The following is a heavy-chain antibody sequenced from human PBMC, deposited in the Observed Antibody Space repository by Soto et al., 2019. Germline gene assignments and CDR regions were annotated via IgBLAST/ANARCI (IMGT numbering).Heavy chain of an antibody. V-gene: IGHV3-48*04. Sequence: GGSLRLSCAASGFTFSSYSMNWVRQAPGKGLEWVSDISSSSSTIYYAYSVKGRFTISRDNAKNSLYLQMNSLRADYTAVYYCARDFYGDFDYWGQGTLVTVSS. CDR1: GFTFSSYS. CDR2: ISSSSSTI. CDR3: ARDFYGDFDY. D-gene: IGHD4-17*01. J-gene: IGHJ4*02.